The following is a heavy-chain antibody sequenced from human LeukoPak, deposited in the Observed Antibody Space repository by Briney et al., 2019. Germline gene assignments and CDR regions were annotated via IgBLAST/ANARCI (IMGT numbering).Heavy chain of an antibody. Sequence: GGSLRLSCAASGFTFADYAMNWVRQAPGKGLEWVSGISWNSGSIGYADSVKGRFTISRDNAKNSLYLQMNSLRAEDTALYYCAKDISPLIAAAGNLDYWGQGTLVTVSS. D-gene: IGHD6-13*01. CDR2: ISWNSGSI. J-gene: IGHJ4*02. V-gene: IGHV3-9*01. CDR3: AKDISPLIAAAGNLDY. CDR1: GFTFADYA.